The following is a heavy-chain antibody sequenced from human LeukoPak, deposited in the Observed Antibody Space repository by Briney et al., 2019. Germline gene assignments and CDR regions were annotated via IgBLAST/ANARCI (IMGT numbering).Heavy chain of an antibody. D-gene: IGHD6-25*01. CDR3: ARGGAAAGFDY. Sequence: GGSLRLSCAASGFTFSSYSMNWVRQAPGKGLEWVSSISSSSNYIYYADSVKGRFTISRDNAKNSLYLQMNSLRAEDTAVYYCARGGAAAGFDYWGQGTLVTVSS. CDR2: ISSSSNYI. CDR1: GFTFSSYS. V-gene: IGHV3-21*01. J-gene: IGHJ4*02.